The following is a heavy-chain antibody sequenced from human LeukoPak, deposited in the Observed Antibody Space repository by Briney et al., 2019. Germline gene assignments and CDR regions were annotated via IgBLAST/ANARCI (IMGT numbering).Heavy chain of an antibody. V-gene: IGHV3-21*01. Sequence: GGSLRLSCAASGFTFSSYSMNWVRQAPGKGLEWVSSISSSSSYIYYADSVKGRFTISRDNAKNSLYLQMNSPRAEDTAVYYCARDLGIVVAMPYYFDYWGQGTLVTVSS. CDR2: ISSSSSYI. J-gene: IGHJ4*02. D-gene: IGHD3-22*01. CDR1: GFTFSSYS. CDR3: ARDLGIVVAMPYYFDY.